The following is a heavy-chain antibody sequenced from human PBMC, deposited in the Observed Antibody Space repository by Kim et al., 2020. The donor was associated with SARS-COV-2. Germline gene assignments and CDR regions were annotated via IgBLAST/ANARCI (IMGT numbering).Heavy chain of an antibody. V-gene: IGHV4-34*01. Sequence: SETLSLTCAVYGGSFSGYYWSWIRQPPGKGLEWIGEINHSGSTNYNPSLKSRVTISVDTSKNQFSLKLSSVTAADTAVYYCARGVVLMVYASRYYYYGM. CDR1: GGSFSGYY. CDR2: INHSGST. CDR3: ARGVVLMVYASRYYYYGM. J-gene: IGHJ6*01. D-gene: IGHD2-8*01.